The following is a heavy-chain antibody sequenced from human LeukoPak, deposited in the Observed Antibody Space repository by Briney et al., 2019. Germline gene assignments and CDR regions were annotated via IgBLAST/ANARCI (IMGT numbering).Heavy chain of an antibody. CDR2: ISGSGGST. D-gene: IGHD3-3*01. CDR3: AKLSFPYYDFWSGYEGGNWFDP. Sequence: ETLSLTCSVSGYSISSGYYWGWIRQPPGKGLEWVSAISGSGGSTYYADSVKGRFTISRDNSKNTLYLQMNSLRAEDTAVYYCAKLSFPYYDFWSGYEGGNWFDPWGQGTLVTVSS. J-gene: IGHJ5*02. CDR1: GYSISSGYY. V-gene: IGHV3-23*01.